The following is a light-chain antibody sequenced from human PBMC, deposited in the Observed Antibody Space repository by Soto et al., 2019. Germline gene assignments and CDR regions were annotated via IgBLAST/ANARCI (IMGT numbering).Light chain of an antibody. V-gene: IGKV1-5*03. CDR2: KAS. CDR1: QTISSQ. CDR3: QKYNSFPCT. J-gene: IGKJ1*01. Sequence: DIQMTQSPSTLSGSVGDRVTMTFRASQTISSQLAWYQQKPGKAPKLLIYKASTLQRGVPSRFSGSGSETEFTLTIRNLQPDDFATYYCQKYNSFPCTFGLGTKVDIK.